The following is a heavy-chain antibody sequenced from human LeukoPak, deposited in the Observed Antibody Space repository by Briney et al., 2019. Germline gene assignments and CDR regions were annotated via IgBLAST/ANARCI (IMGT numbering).Heavy chain of an antibody. D-gene: IGHD6-13*01. J-gene: IGHJ3*02. V-gene: IGHV3-21*01. CDR2: ISGSSYYI. Sequence: GGSLRLSCAASGFTFSSYSMNWVRQAPGKGLEGVSSISGSSYYIYYADSVKGRFTISRDNAKNSLYLQMNSLRAEDTAVYYCARGWVYGSSWYGDAFDIWGQGTMVTVSS. CDR3: ARGWVYGSSWYGDAFDI. CDR1: GFTFSSYS.